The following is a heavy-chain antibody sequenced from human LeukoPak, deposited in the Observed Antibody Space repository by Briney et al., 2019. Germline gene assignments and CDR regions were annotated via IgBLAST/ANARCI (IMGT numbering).Heavy chain of an antibody. CDR2: INHSGST. V-gene: IGHV4-34*01. D-gene: IGHD2-15*01. CDR1: GGSFSGYY. J-gene: IGHJ4*02. Sequence: KSSETLSLTCAVYGGSFSGYYWSWIRQPPGKGLEWVGEINHSGSTNYNPSLKSRVTISVDTSKNQFSLKLSSVTAADTAVYYCARSVVAATSFDYWGQGTLVTVSS. CDR3: ARSVVAATSFDY.